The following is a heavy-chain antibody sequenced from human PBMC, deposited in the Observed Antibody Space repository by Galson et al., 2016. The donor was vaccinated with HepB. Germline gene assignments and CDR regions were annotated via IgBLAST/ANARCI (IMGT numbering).Heavy chain of an antibody. J-gene: IGHJ6*02. D-gene: IGHD3-9*01. V-gene: IGHV4-34*01. CDR1: GASFSSYY. CDR2: INHGGST. CDR3: ATSLGPLTGQQKGHDYYYAMDV. Sequence: ETLSLTCAVYGASFSSYYWRWVRQSPGKGLEWIGEINHGGSTNYNPSLKSRVTIDVDTSTHQFSLTLSSVTAADTAVYYCATSLGPLTGQQKGHDYYYAMDVWGQGTAVTVSS.